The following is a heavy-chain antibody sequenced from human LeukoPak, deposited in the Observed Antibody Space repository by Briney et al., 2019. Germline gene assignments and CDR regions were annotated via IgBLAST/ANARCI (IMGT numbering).Heavy chain of an antibody. Sequence: GASVKVSCKASGYTFTGYYMHWVRQAPGQGLEWMGWINPNSGGTNYAQKFQGRVTMTRDTSISTAYMEMTRLTSDDTAVYYCVGGWSTGFDYWGQGTLVTVSS. CDR3: VGGWSTGFDY. CDR2: INPNSGGT. D-gene: IGHD6-19*01. CDR1: GYTFTGYY. J-gene: IGHJ4*02. V-gene: IGHV1-2*02.